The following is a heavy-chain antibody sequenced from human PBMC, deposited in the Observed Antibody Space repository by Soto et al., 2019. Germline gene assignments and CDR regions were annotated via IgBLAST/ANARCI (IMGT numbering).Heavy chain of an antibody. V-gene: IGHV3-11*01. Sequence: QVQLVESGGGLVKPGGSLRLSCTVSGFTFSDFDMSWIRQAPGKGLEWISYISDSGSAIYYADSMKGRFTISRDNAKNSLFLQMNSLRAEDAAVYYCAREAPYFDFWGGQSTGFDYWGQGTLLTVSS. CDR3: AREAPYFDFWGGQSTGFDY. J-gene: IGHJ4*02. CDR2: ISDSGSAI. D-gene: IGHD3-3*01. CDR1: GFTFSDFD.